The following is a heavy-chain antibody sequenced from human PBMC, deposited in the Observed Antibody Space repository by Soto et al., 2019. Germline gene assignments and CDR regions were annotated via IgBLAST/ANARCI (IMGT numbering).Heavy chain of an antibody. Sequence: QVQLQQWGAGLLKPSETLSLTCAVYGGSFSGYYWSWIRQPPGKGLEWIGEINHSGSTNYNPSLRNTVVLSGEPAKERFSLKPNCVTACETAVYYWARTSVVQNWFDPWGQGTMVTVSS. CDR2: INHSGST. CDR1: GGSFSGYY. V-gene: IGHV4-34*01. CDR3: ARTSVVQNWFDP. J-gene: IGHJ5*02. D-gene: IGHD2-15*01.